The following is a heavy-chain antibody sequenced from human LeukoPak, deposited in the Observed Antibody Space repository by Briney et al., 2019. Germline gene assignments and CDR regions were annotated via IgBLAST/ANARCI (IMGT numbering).Heavy chain of an antibody. CDR2: IYYSGST. CDR3: ARGWGIAVAGIDY. D-gene: IGHD6-19*01. Sequence: SETLSLTCTVSGGSISSYYWSWIRQPPGKGPEWIGYIYYSGSTNYNPSLKSRVTISVDTSKNQFSLKLSSVTAADTAVYYCARGWGIAVAGIDYWGQGTLVTVSS. CDR1: GGSISSYY. V-gene: IGHV4-59*01. J-gene: IGHJ4*02.